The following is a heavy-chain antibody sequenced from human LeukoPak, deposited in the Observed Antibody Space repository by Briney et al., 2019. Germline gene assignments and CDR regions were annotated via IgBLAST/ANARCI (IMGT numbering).Heavy chain of an antibody. V-gene: IGHV4-38-2*02. CDR2: IYHSGST. CDR3: ARDYFRLWASGWFDP. Sequence: PSETLSLTCTVSVGPRSSYYWSWIRQPPGKGLEWIGSIYHSGSTYYNPSLKSRVTISVDTSKNQFSLKLSSVTAADTAVSYCARDYFRLWASGWFDPWGQGTLVTVSS. D-gene: IGHD4/OR15-4a*01. CDR1: VGPRSSYY. J-gene: IGHJ5*02.